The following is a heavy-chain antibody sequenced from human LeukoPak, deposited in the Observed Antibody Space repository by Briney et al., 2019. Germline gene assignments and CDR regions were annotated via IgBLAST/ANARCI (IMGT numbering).Heavy chain of an antibody. D-gene: IGHD3-10*01. Sequence: PSETLSLTCTVSGGSISSSTYYWGWIRQPPGKGLEWIGTIYYSGNTCYNPSLKSRVTISVDTSKNQFSLKLSSVTAADTAVYYCARHEVRGARSFDSWGQGTLVTVSS. J-gene: IGHJ4*02. CDR2: IYYSGNT. V-gene: IGHV4-39*01. CDR3: ARHEVRGARSFDS. CDR1: GGSISSSTYY.